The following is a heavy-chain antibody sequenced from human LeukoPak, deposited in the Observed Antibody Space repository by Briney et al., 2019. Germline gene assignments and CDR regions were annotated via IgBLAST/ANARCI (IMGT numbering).Heavy chain of an antibody. Sequence: PSETLSLTCTVSGGSISSSSYYWGWIHQPPGKGLEWIGSIYYSGSTYYNPSLKSRVTISVDTSKNQFSLKLSSVTAADTAVYYCARQLGYCSGTSCYADKVDYWGQGTLVTVSS. D-gene: IGHD2-2*01. CDR2: IYYSGST. J-gene: IGHJ4*02. CDR3: ARQLGYCSGTSCYADKVDY. V-gene: IGHV4-39*01. CDR1: GGSISSSSYY.